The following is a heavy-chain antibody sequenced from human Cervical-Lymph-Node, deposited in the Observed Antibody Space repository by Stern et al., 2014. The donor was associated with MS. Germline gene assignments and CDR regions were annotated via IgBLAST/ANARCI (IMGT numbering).Heavy chain of an antibody. J-gene: IGHJ4*02. CDR1: GLTFNNYD. CDR3: AIDGYSDLLFPGFFEC. D-gene: IGHD3-9*01. Sequence: QVQLVQSGGGVVQPGRSLRLSCGVSGLTFNNYDIHWVRQAPGKGLEWVADVSHDGSDENFADSVKGRFTISRDNSKSTVYLRMNSLRAEDTAVYYCAIDGYSDLLFPGFFECWGQGTLVTVSS. V-gene: IGHV3-30*03. CDR2: VSHDGSDE.